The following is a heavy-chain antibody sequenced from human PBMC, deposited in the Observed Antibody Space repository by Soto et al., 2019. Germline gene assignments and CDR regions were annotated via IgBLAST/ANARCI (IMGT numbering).Heavy chain of an antibody. D-gene: IGHD3-10*01. Sequence: QVQLVQSGAEVKKPGASVKVSCKASGYTFTSSALHWLRQASGQRLEWMGWLNAGNGDTQYSQKFQDRVTINRDTSATTAYMELSILRSEDTAIYNCARVVWFGEVAIAVFEYWGQGALVTVSS. J-gene: IGHJ4*02. V-gene: IGHV1-3*01. CDR3: ARVVWFGEVAIAVFEY. CDR1: GYTFTSSA. CDR2: LNAGNGDT.